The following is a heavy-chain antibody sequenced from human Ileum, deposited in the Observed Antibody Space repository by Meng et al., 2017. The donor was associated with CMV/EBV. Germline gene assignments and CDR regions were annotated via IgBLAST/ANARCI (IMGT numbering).Heavy chain of an antibody. V-gene: IGHV1-2*02. J-gene: IGHJ4*02. D-gene: IGHD3/OR15-3a*01. CDR1: GYTFDDNY. CDR3: VVCSVGTCFDSFDF. Sequence: KASGYTFDDNYIHWVRQPPGQGLEVVGSVLPRFRRTDLAEKFQGRVTVTSDTSITTAYMEVASLTSDDSALYYCVVCSVGTCFDSFDFWGQGTLVTVSS. CDR2: VLPRFRRT.